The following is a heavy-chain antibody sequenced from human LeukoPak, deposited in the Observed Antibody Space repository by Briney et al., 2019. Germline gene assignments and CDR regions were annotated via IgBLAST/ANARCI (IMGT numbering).Heavy chain of an antibody. Sequence: PSETLSLTCTVSGGSISSSSYYWGWIRQPPGKGLEWIGSMYYSGTTYYNPSLESRVTISVDTSKNQFSLKLSSVTAADTAVYYCARDSHRPYKPYFDYWGQGTLVTVSS. CDR2: MYYSGTT. V-gene: IGHV4-39*07. CDR1: GGSISSSSYY. J-gene: IGHJ4*02. D-gene: IGHD3-10*01. CDR3: ARDSHRPYKPYFDY.